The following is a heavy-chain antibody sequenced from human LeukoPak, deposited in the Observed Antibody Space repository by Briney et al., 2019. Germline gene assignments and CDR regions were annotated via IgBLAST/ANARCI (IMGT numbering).Heavy chain of an antibody. V-gene: IGHV3-23*01. CDR3: AKKGYYDGSGYYMYYFDH. J-gene: IGHJ4*02. CDR2: ISGSGGTA. Sequence: GGSLRLSCAASGFTFSIYAMSWVRQAPGKGLEWVSAISGSGGTAHYADSVKGRFTISRDNSKNTLYLQMNSLRAEDTAVYYCAKKGYYDGSGYYMYYFDHWGQGTLVTVSS. D-gene: IGHD3-22*01. CDR1: GFTFSIYA.